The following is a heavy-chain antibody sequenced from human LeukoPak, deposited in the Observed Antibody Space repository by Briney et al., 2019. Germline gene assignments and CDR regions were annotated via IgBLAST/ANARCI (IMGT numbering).Heavy chain of an antibody. Sequence: PSETLSLTCTVSGASISSYYWGWIRQPPGKGLEWIGYIYYTGSTNYNPSLKSRVTISVDTSKKQFSLKLSSVTAADTAVYYCARGPYYYDSSGYYYDYWGQGTLVIVSS. CDR1: GASISSYY. J-gene: IGHJ4*02. CDR2: IYYTGST. V-gene: IGHV4-59*01. CDR3: ARGPYYYDSSGYYYDY. D-gene: IGHD3-22*01.